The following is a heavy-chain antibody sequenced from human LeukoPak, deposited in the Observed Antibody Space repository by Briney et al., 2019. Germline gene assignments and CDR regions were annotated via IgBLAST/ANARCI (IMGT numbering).Heavy chain of an antibody. J-gene: IGHJ3*02. CDR2: IIPFFGTA. D-gene: IGHD1-14*01. Sequence: SVKVSCKASGGTFSSYAIRWVRQAPGQGLDWMGGIIPFFGTANYAQKFQGRVTITADESTRTAYMELSSLGSEDTAVYYCARDHPYKHTSSSDAFDIWGQGTMVSVSS. V-gene: IGHV1-69*13. CDR1: GGTFSSYA. CDR3: ARDHPYKHTSSSDAFDI.